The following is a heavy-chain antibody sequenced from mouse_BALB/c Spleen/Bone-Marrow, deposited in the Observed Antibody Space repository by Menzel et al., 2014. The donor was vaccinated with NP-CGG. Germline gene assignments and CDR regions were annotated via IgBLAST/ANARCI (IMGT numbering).Heavy chain of an antibody. CDR1: GYAFSNYW. CDR3: ARRDGSTYYYAMDY. D-gene: IGHD1-1*01. Sequence: QVHVKQSGAELVRPGSSVRISCKASGYAFSNYWMNWVKQRPGQGLEWIGQIYPGDGDTNYNGKFKGKATLTADKSSSTAYMQLSSLTSEDSAVYFWARRDGSTYYYAMDYWGQGTSVTVSS. V-gene: IGHV1-80*01. J-gene: IGHJ4*01. CDR2: IYPGDGDT.